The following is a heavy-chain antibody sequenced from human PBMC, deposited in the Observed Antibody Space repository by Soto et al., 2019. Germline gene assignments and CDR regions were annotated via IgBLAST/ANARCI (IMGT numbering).Heavy chain of an antibody. D-gene: IGHD6-19*01. CDR3: ERNTSGPKFDY. CDR2: IYHSGST. J-gene: IGHJ4*02. CDR1: SSPINSRYY. V-gene: IGHV4-38-2*02. Sequence: PSETLSLTCTVSSSPINSRYYWGWIRQTPGKGLEWVASIYHSGSTHYNPSLKSRATISVDTSNNQFSLRLSSVTAADTAIYYCERNTSGPKFDYWGQGTQVTVSS.